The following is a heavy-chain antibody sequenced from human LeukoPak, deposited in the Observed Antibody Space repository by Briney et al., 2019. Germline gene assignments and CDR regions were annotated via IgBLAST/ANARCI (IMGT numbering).Heavy chain of an antibody. CDR1: GFTFSDYY. V-gene: IGHV3-11*05. D-gene: IGHD6-13*01. CDR3: AKGRGSSSWYHFDY. Sequence: GGSLRLSCAASGFTFSDYYMSWIRQAPGKGLEWVSYISSSSSYTNYADSVKGRFTISRDNSNNTLYLQMNSLRAEDTAVYYCAKGRGSSSWYHFDYWGQGTLVTVSS. J-gene: IGHJ4*02. CDR2: ISSSSSYT.